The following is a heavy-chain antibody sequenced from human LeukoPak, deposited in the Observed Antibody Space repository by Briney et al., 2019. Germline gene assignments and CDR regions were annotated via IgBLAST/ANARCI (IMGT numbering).Heavy chain of an antibody. D-gene: IGHD2-2*01. V-gene: IGHV3-9*01. CDR1: GFTFDDYA. Sequence: PGGSLRLSCAASGFTFDDYAMHWVRQVPGKGLEWVSGVSWNSGSIGYADSVKGRFTITRDNAKNSLYLQMNSLRAEDTAVYYCARNARIVVVPAAMDVWGKGTTVTVSS. CDR2: VSWNSGSI. J-gene: IGHJ6*03. CDR3: ARNARIVVVPAAMDV.